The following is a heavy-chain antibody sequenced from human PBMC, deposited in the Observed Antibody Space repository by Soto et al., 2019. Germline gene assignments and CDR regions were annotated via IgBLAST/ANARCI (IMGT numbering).Heavy chain of an antibody. CDR2: IIPIFGTA. CDR3: ARAIIGGYDSSLGLGLDY. J-gene: IGHJ4*02. D-gene: IGHD3-22*01. V-gene: IGHV1-69*12. Sequence: QVQLVQSGAEVKKPGSSVKVSCKASGGTFSSYAISWVRQAPGQGLEWMGGIIPIFGTANYAQKFQGRVTITADESTRTANMELSRLRSADTAVYCCARAIIGGYDSSLGLGLDYWGQGTLVTVSS. CDR1: GGTFSSYA.